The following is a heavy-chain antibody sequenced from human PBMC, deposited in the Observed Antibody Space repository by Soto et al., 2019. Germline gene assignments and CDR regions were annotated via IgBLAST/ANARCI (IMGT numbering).Heavy chain of an antibody. Sequence: EVQLVESGGGLVEPGGSLRLSCAASGITFSSYWMSWVRQAPGKGLEWVANINADGSDKNYVDSVKGRFTISRENGKKSLYLQMNSLRVEDTALYHCVRELDRWGQGTLVTVSS. CDR1: GITFSSYW. CDR3: VRELDR. CDR2: INADGSDK. V-gene: IGHV3-7*03. J-gene: IGHJ4*02. D-gene: IGHD2-2*03.